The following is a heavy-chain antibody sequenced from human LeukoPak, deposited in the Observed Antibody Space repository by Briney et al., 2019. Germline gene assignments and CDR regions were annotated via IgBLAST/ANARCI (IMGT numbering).Heavy chain of an antibody. J-gene: IGHJ6*02. D-gene: IGHD3-3*01. Sequence: PSETLSLTCTVSGGSISSYYWSWIRQPPGKGLEWIGYIYYSGSTNYNPSLKSRVTISVDTSKNQFSLKLSSVTAADTAVYYYARHGDQSYYDFWSGSEYYYYGMDVWGQGTTVTVSS. CDR1: GGSISSYY. CDR2: IYYSGST. CDR3: ARHGDQSYYDFWSGSEYYYYGMDV. V-gene: IGHV4-59*08.